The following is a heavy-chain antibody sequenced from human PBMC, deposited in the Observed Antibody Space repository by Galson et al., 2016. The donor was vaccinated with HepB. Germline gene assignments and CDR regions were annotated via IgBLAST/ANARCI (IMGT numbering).Heavy chain of an antibody. CDR3: AKDHYSSGWWDAFDI. D-gene: IGHD6-19*01. V-gene: IGHV3-23*01. CDR1: GFTFSSYA. J-gene: IGHJ3*02. Sequence: SLRLSCAASGFTFSSYAMSWVRQAPGKGLEWVSVITGSGGNTYYADSVKGRFIISRDNAKNTLSLQMNTLRAEDTAIYYCAKDHYSSGWWDAFDIWGQGTLVTVSS. CDR2: ITGSGGNT.